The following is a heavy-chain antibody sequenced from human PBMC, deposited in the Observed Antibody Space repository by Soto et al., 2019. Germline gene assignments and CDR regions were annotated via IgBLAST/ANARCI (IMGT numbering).Heavy chain of an antibody. CDR3: ARSRGRSNAPGYYYYYMDV. Sequence: GGSLRLSCAASGFTFSSYWMSWVRQAPGKGLEWVANIKQDGSEKYYVDSVKGRFTISRDNAKNSLYPQMNSLRAEDTAVYYCARSRGRSNAPGYYYYYMDVWGKGTTVTVSS. D-gene: IGHD1-26*01. CDR1: GFTFSSYW. V-gene: IGHV3-7*01. CDR2: IKQDGSEK. J-gene: IGHJ6*03.